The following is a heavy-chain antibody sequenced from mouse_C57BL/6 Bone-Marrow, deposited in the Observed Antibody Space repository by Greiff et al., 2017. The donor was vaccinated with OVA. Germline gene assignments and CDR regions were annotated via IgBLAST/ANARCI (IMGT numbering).Heavy chain of an antibody. CDR1: GYTFTDYY. CDR3: ARDGPYYYAMDY. CDR2: INPYNGGT. J-gene: IGHJ4*01. D-gene: IGHD2-3*01. Sequence: SGPVLVKPGASVKMSCKASGYTFTDYYMNWVKQSHGKSLEWIGVINPYNGGTSYNQKFKGKATLTVDKSSSTAYMELNSLTSEDSAVYYCARDGPYYYAMDYWGQGTSVTVSS. V-gene: IGHV1-19*01.